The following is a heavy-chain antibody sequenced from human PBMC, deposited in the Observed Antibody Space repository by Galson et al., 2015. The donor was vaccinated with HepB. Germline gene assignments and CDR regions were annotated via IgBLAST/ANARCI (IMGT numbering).Heavy chain of an antibody. V-gene: IGHV4-4*02. CDR2: IYHDWST. J-gene: IGHJ4*02. Sequence: LSLTYAVSGDSISSNKWWTWFRQPPGKGLEWIGDIYHDWSTNYNPSLKSRLTMSVDKSKSYFSLKLNSVTAADTAVYYCAVLGSSRSYFDYWGQGTLVTVSS. CDR3: AVLGSSRSYFDY. CDR1: GDSISSNKW. D-gene: IGHD2-2*03.